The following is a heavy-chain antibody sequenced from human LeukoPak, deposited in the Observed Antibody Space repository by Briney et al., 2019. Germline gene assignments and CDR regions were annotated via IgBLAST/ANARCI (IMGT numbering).Heavy chain of an antibody. V-gene: IGHV4-59*01. J-gene: IGHJ4*02. D-gene: IGHD6-19*01. CDR2: IYYSGST. CDR3: ARTAGYSSGWYGAIDY. CDR1: GGSISSYY. Sequence: PSETLSLTCTVSGGSISSYYWSWTRHPPAKGLEWIGYIYYSGSTNYNPSLKSRVTISVDTSKNQFSLKLSSVTAADTAVYYCARTAGYSSGWYGAIDYWGQGTLVTVSS.